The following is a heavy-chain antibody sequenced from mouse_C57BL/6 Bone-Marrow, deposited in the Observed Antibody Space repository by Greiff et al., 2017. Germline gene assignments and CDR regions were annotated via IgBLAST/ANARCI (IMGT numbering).Heavy chain of an antibody. D-gene: IGHD4-1*01. CDR3: ARRDWDYFDY. V-gene: IGHV1-64*01. J-gene: IGHJ2*01. CDR2: IHPNSGST. Sequence: QVQLQQPGAELVKPGASVKLSCKASGYTFTSYWMHWVKQRPGQGLEWIGMIHPNSGSTNYNEKFKSKATLTVDKSSSTAYMQLSSLNSEDSAVYYCARRDWDYFDYWGQGTTLTVSS. CDR1: GYTFTSYW.